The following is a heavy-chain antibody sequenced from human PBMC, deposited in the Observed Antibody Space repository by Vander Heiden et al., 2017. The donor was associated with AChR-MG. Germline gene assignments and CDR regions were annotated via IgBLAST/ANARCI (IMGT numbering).Heavy chain of an antibody. CDR2: INWNSDNI. D-gene: IGHD2-15*01. J-gene: IGHJ4*02. CDR3: VKDTRGGNSAHFDF. CDR1: GFTFDDYA. Sequence: EVQLVESGGGSVQPGWSLRLCCAASGFTFDDYAMPWVRQAPGKGLEWVSTINWNSDNIGYADSVKGRFTISRDNAKNSLDLQMNNLRAEDTALYYCVKDTRGGNSAHFDFWGQGTLVTVSS. V-gene: IGHV3-9*01.